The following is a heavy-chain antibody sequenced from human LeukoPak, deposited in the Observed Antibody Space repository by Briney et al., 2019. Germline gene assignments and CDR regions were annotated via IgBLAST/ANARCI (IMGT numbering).Heavy chain of an antibody. CDR2: ISYDGSNK. CDR3: ARDYEWLSLPAGGTFDY. V-gene: IGHV3-30*01. Sequence: GRSLRLSCAASGFTFSSYAMHWVRQAPGKGLEWVAVISYDGSNKYYADSVEGRFTISRDNSKNTLYLQMNSLRAEDTAVYCCARDYEWLSLPAGGTFDYWGQGTLVTVSS. CDR1: GFTFSSYA. J-gene: IGHJ4*02. D-gene: IGHD3-3*01.